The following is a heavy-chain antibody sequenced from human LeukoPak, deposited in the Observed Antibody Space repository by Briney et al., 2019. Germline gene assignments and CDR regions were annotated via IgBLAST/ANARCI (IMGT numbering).Heavy chain of an antibody. CDR3: ARERGGYYYDSSGYYYFDY. Sequence: SETLSPTCTVSGGSISSYYWSWIRQPPGKGLEWIGYIYYSGSTNYNPSLKSRVTISVDTSKNQFSLKLSSVTAADTAVYYCARERGGYYYDSSGYYYFDYWGQGTLVTVSS. CDR1: GGSISSYY. CDR2: IYYSGST. J-gene: IGHJ4*02. D-gene: IGHD3-22*01. V-gene: IGHV4-59*01.